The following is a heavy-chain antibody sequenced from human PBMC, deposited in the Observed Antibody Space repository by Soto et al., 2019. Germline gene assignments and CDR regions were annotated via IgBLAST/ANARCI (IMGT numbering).Heavy chain of an antibody. CDR3: ARSLYYDCTTQSPRWYFDL. J-gene: IGHJ2*01. D-gene: IGHD3-22*01. CDR1: GYSFTSNW. CDR2: IYPGDSDT. V-gene: IGHV5-51*01. Sequence: GESLKISCKGSGYSFTSNWIGWVRQLPGKGLEWMGIIYPGDSDTRYSPSFQGQVTISADKSISTAYLQWSSLKASDSAIYYCARSLYYDCTTQSPRWYFDLWGRGTLVTGSS.